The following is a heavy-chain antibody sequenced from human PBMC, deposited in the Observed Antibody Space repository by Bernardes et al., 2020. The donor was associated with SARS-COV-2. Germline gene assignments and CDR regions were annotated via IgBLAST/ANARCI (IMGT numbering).Heavy chain of an antibody. CDR2: ISAYNGNT. CDR3: ASVAMVRGVISGNYYYYGMDV. V-gene: IGHV1-18*04. Sequence: ASEKVSCKASGYTFTSYGISWVRQAPGQGLEWMGWISAYNGNTNYAQKLQGRVTMTTDTSTSTAYMELRSLRSDDTAVYYCASVAMVRGVISGNYYYYGMDVWGQGTLVTVSS. CDR1: GYTFTSYG. J-gene: IGHJ6*02. D-gene: IGHD3-10*01.